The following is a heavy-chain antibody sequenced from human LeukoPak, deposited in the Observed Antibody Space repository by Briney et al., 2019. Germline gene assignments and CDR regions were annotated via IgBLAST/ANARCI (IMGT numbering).Heavy chain of an antibody. V-gene: IGHV3-11*01. CDR3: ASLPGRGAVTTDGYWYFDL. D-gene: IGHD4-17*01. CDR1: GFTFSSYA. Sequence: LGGSLRLSCAASGFTFSSYAMSWIRQAPGKGLEWVSYISSTGSTIYYADPMKGRFTISRDNAKNSLYLQMNSLRAEDTAVYYCASLPGRGAVTTDGYWYFDLWGRGTLVTVSS. CDR2: ISSTGSTI. J-gene: IGHJ2*01.